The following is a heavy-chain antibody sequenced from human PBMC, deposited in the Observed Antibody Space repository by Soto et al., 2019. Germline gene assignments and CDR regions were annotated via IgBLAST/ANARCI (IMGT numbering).Heavy chain of an antibody. Sequence: SETLSLTCNVSGGSVISGSYYWSWIRQPPGKGLEWIGYIYYTGNPDYNPSLESRVTISKDTSRNQFSLKLSSVTAADTAVYYFARGSGYYDGSGTCFDHWGHGKRVNVYS. D-gene: IGHD5-12*01. V-gene: IGHV4-61*01. CDR1: GGSVISGSYY. CDR2: IYYTGNP. J-gene: IGHJ4*01. CDR3: ARGSGYYDGSGTCFDH.